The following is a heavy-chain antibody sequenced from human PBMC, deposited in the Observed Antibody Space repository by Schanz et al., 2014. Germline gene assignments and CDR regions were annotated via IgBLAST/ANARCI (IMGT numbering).Heavy chain of an antibody. V-gene: IGHV1-69*04. Sequence: QVQLVQSGADVKKPGSSVKVSCKASGGTFSSYAFSWVRQAPGQGLEWMGKIIPILGMENYAQKFQGRVTITADISTSTAYMDLSSLRSDDTAVYYCARGPSQGYSYGHNIGAYYYGMDVWGQGTTVTVSS. D-gene: IGHD5-18*01. CDR3: ARGPSQGYSYGHNIGAYYYGMDV. CDR2: IIPILGME. CDR1: GGTFSSYA. J-gene: IGHJ6*02.